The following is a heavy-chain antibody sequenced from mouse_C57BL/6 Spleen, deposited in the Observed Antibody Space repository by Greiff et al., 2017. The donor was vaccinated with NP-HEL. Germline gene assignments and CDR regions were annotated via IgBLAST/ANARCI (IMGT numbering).Heavy chain of an antibody. Sequence: QVQLQQPGAELVKPGASVTLSCKASGYTFTSYWMQWVKQRPGQGLEWIGEIDPSDSYTNYNQKFKGKATLTVDTSSSTAYLQLSSLTSEDSAVYYCAKGKQGDYWGQGTTLTVSS. J-gene: IGHJ2*01. V-gene: IGHV1-50*01. CDR1: GYTFTSYW. CDR3: AKGKQGDY. CDR2: IDPSDSYT.